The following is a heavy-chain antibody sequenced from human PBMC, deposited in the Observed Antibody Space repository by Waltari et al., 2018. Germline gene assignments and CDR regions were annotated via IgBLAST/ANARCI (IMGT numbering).Heavy chain of an antibody. CDR1: GGSISSHY. Sequence: QVQLQESGPGLVKPSETLSLTCTVSGGSISSHYWSWIRQPPGKGLEWIGYIYYSGSTNYHPSLKSRVTISVDTSKNQVSLKLSSVTAADTAVYYCARGGGNYDILTGYYYYYYYMDVWGKGTTVTVSS. D-gene: IGHD3-9*01. V-gene: IGHV4-59*11. CDR2: IYYSGST. CDR3: ARGGGNYDILTGYYYYYYYMDV. J-gene: IGHJ6*03.